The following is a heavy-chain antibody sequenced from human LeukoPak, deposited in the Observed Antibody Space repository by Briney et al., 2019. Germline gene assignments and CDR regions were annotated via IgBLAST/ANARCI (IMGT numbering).Heavy chain of an antibody. V-gene: IGHV1-69*13. CDR3: ARDLPNYYDSSGQYWYFDL. J-gene: IGHJ2*01. D-gene: IGHD3-22*01. CDR1: GGTFSSYA. CDR2: IIPIFGTA. Sequence: SVQVSCKASGGTFSSYAISWVRQAPGQGLEWMGGIIPIFGTANYAQKFQGRVTITADESTSTAYMELSSLRSEDTAVYYCARDLPNYYDSSGQYWYFDLWGRGTLVTVSS.